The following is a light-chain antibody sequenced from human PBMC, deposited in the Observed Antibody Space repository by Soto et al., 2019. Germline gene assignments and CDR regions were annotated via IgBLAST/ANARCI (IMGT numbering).Light chain of an antibody. Sequence: DYQVTQSPSTLSASVGDRVTITCRASQSISDWLAWFQLKPGKAPKLLIYDASSLESGVPSRFSGSGSGTEFTLTISSLQPDDFATYYCQQYNNYSTFGQGTKVDI. CDR3: QQYNNYST. J-gene: IGKJ1*01. CDR1: QSISDW. CDR2: DAS. V-gene: IGKV1-5*01.